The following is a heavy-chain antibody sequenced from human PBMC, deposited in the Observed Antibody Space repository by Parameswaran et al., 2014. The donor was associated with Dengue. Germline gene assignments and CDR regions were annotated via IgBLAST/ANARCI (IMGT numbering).Heavy chain of an antibody. J-gene: IGHJ6*03. D-gene: IGHD3-22*01. V-gene: IGHV3-23*01. CDR3: AKDSMIVGHHYYYYMDV. Sequence: QAGESLKISCAASGFTFSSYAMSWVRQAPGKGLEWVSAISGSGGSTYYADSVKGRFTISRDNSKNTLYLQMNSLRAEDTAVYYCAKDSMIVGHHYYYYMDVWGKGTTVTVSS. CDR2: ISGSGGST. CDR1: GFTFSSYA.